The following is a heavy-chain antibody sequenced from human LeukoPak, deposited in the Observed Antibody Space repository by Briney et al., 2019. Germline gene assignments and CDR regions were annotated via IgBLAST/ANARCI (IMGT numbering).Heavy chain of an antibody. V-gene: IGHV3-48*03. CDR2: VSNSGTTT. CDR3: ARDMLGYLDS. CDR1: GFSFTNFE. Sequence: PGGSLRLSCAASGFSFTNFEMNWVRPAPGKGLEWVAYVSNSGTTTYYADTVKGRITISRDNAKNSLYLQMNSLRAEDTAVYYCARDMLGYLDSWGQGTLVTVSS. J-gene: IGHJ4*02. D-gene: IGHD3-9*01.